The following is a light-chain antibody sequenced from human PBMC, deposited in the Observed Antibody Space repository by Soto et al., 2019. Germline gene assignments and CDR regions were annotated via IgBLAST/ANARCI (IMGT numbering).Light chain of an antibody. Sequence: DIQMTQSPSTLSASVGDRVTITCRASQSISSWLAWYQQKPGKAPNLLIYDASSLESGVPLRFSGSGSGTEFTLTISSLQPDDFATYYCQQYNSYPWTFGQGTRVEIK. V-gene: IGKV1-5*01. CDR3: QQYNSYPWT. CDR1: QSISSW. J-gene: IGKJ1*01. CDR2: DAS.